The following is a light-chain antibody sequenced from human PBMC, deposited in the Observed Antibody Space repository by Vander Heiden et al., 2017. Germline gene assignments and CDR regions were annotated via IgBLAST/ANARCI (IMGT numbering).Light chain of an antibody. V-gene: IGKV3-15*01. CDR3: QQYNNWPPYT. Sequence: EIVMTQSPATLSVSPGERATLSCRASQSVSSTLAWYQQKPGQAPRLLIYGASTRATGIPARFSGSGSGTEFTLTISSWQSEDFAVYYCQQYNNWPPYTFGQGTKVEIK. CDR1: QSVSST. J-gene: IGKJ2*01. CDR2: GAS.